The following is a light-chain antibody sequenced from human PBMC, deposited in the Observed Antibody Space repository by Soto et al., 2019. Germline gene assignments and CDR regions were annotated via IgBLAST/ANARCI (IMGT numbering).Light chain of an antibody. V-gene: IGLV1-44*01. Sequence: QSVLTQPPSASGTPGQRVTISCSGGSSNIGTNTVNWYQQLPGTAPKLLIYSNNQRPSGVPDRFSGSKSGTSASLAISGLQTEDEADYYCAVWDDSLTGVVFGGGTKLTVL. J-gene: IGLJ2*01. CDR1: SSNIGTNT. CDR2: SNN. CDR3: AVWDDSLTGVV.